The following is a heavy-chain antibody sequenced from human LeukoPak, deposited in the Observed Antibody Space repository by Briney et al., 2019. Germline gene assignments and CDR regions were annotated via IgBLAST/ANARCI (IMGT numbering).Heavy chain of an antibody. CDR2: ISAYNGNT. J-gene: IGHJ4*02. CDR1: GYTFTSYG. CDR3: ARVVSGDYGDYGIDY. Sequence: ASVKVSCKASGYTFTSYGISWVRQAPGQGLEWIGWISAYNGNTNYAQKLQGRVTMTTDTSTSTAYMELRSLRSDDTAVYYCARVVSGDYGDYGIDYWGQGTLVTVSS. D-gene: IGHD4-17*01. V-gene: IGHV1-18*01.